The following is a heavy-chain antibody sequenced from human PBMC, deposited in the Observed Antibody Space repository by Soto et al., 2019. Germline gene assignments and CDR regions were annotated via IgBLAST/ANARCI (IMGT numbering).Heavy chain of an antibody. CDR2: IVVGSGNT. V-gene: IGHV1-58*01. CDR3: AAGDSSLSVGEY. D-gene: IGHD6-6*01. CDR1: GFTFTSSA. Sequence: ASVKVSCKASGFTFTSSAVQWVRQARGQRLEWIGWIVVGSGNTNYAQKFQERVTITRDMSTSTAYMELSSLRSEDTAVYYCAAGDSSLSVGEYGGQGTPVTVSS. J-gene: IGHJ4*02.